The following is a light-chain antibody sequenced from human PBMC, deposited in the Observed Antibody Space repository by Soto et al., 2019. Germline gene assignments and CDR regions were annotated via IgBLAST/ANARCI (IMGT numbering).Light chain of an antibody. CDR1: SSDVGDYNY. CDR3: SSDAGNSVVV. V-gene: IGLV2-8*01. CDR2: EVS. Sequence: QSALTQPPSASGSPGQSVTISCTGTSSDVGDYNYVSWYQQHPGKAPKLLIYEVSKWPSGVPHRFSGSKSGNTASLTVSGLQADEEADYYCSSDAGNSVVVFGGGTKLTVL. J-gene: IGLJ2*01.